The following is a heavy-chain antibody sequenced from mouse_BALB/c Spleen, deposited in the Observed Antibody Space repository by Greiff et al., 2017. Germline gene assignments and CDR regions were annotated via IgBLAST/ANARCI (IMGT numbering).Heavy chain of an antibody. CDR1: GFTFSDYG. CDR2: ISNLAYSI. J-gene: IGHJ2*01. V-gene: IGHV5-15*02. D-gene: IGHD1-1*01. CDR3: ARDYGDY. Sequence: EVLVVESGGGLVQPGGSRKLSCAASGFTFSDYGMAWVRQAPGKGPEGVAFISNLAYSIYYADTVTGRFTISRENAKNTLYLEMSSMRSEDTAMYYCARDYGDYWGQGTTLTVSS.